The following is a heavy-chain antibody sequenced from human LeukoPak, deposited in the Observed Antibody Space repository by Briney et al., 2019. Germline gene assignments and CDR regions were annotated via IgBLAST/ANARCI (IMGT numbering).Heavy chain of an antibody. CDR1: GFPFRSFS. CDR2: ISSSSTYI. CDR3: ARAEGSGSSFDY. D-gene: IGHD3-10*01. V-gene: IGHV3-21*01. J-gene: IGHJ4*02. Sequence: GGALRLSCVASGFPFRSFSMNWVRQAPGKGLEWVSSISSSSTYIYYADSVKGRFTISRDNAKNSLYLQMNSLRVEDTAVYYCARAEGSGSSFDYWGQGTLVTVSS.